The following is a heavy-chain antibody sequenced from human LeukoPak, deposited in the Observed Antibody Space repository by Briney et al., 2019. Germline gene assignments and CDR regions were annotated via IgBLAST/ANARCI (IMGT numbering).Heavy chain of an antibody. CDR1: GFSFSTST. CDR2: ISSSGSST. J-gene: IGHJ3*02. Sequence: GGSLRLSCAASGFSFSTSTMNWVRQAPGRGLEWVSSISSSGSSTYYADSVKGRFTISRDNAENSLYLQINSLRAEDTALYYCARDSYWLGGTIGAFDIWGQGTMVTVSS. V-gene: IGHV3-21*01. CDR3: ARDSYWLGGTIGAFDI. D-gene: IGHD3-10*01.